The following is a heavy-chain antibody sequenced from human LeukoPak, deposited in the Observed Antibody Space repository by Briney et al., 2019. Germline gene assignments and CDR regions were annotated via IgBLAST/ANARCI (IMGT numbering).Heavy chain of an antibody. D-gene: IGHD6-13*01. J-gene: IGHJ4*02. CDR1: GYTFINYA. CDR2: INAGNGNT. CDR3: ARGPRAAADDY. V-gene: IGHV1-3*01. Sequence: ASVKVTCKASGYTFINYAINWGRQAPGQRPEWIGWINAGNGNTKYSQKFQGRVTITRDTSASTAYMELSSLTSEDTGIYYCARGPRAAADDYWGQGTLVTVSS.